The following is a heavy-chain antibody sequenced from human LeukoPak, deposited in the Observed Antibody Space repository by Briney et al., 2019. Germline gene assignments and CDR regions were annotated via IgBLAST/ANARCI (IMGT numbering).Heavy chain of an antibody. CDR3: AKSIAGAFYS. CDR2: ISGSGAGT. Sequence: AGSLRLSCAASGFTFSSFAMSWVRQAPGKGLDWVSSISGSGAGTYYADSVKGRFTISRDNSKNTLYLQMNSQRAEDTAVYYCAKSIAGAFYSWGQGTLVTVSS. D-gene: IGHD6-19*01. CDR1: GFTFSSFA. J-gene: IGHJ4*02. V-gene: IGHV3-23*01.